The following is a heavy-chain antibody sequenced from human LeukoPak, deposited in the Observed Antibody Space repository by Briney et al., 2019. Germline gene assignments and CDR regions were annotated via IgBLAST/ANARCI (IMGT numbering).Heavy chain of an antibody. CDR3: ARDSMVRGVLSSIY. CDR1: GFTFSSYS. CDR2: ISSSSSYI. V-gene: IGHV3-21*01. Sequence: KTGGSLRLSCAASGFTFSSYSMNWVRQAPGKGLEWVSSISSSSSYIYYADSVKGRFTISRDNAKNSLYLQMNSLRAEDTAVYYCARDSMVRGVLSSIYWGQGTLVTVSS. D-gene: IGHD3-10*01. J-gene: IGHJ4*02.